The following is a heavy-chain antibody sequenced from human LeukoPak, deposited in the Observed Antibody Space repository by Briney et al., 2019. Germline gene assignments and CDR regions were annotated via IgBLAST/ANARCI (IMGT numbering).Heavy chain of an antibody. D-gene: IGHD3-3*01. CDR1: GGSISSGGYY. Sequence: PSGTLSLTCTVSGGSISSGGYYWSWIRQHPGKGLEWIGYIYYSGSTYYNPSLKSRVTISVDTSKNQFSLKLSSVTAADTAVYYCASRLLSGWFNYYYGMDVWGQGTTVTVSS. V-gene: IGHV4-31*03. CDR3: ASRLLSGWFNYYYGMDV. CDR2: IYYSGST. J-gene: IGHJ6*02.